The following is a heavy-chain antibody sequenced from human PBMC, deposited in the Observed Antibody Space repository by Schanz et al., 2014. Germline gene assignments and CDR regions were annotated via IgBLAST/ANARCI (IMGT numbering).Heavy chain of an antibody. CDR2: ISNNGDST. Sequence: EVQLVESGGDLVQPGGSLRLSCSASGFTFSTFAMHWVRQAPGKGLEYISAISNNGDSTYYADSVKGRFTISRDNSKNTLFLQMSSLGVDDMAVYYCGRAGTGMAGWYFELWGRGTLVTVSS. J-gene: IGHJ2*01. CDR1: GFTFSTFA. D-gene: IGHD5-18*01. CDR3: GRAGTGMAGWYFEL. V-gene: IGHV3-64D*06.